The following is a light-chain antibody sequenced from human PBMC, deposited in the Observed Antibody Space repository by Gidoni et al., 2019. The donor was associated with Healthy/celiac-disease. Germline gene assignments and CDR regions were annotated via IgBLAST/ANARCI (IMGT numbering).Light chain of an antibody. CDR3: QKYNSYSTT. V-gene: IGKV1-5*03. CDR2: TAS. Sequence: DIQMTQSPSTLSASVGDRVTITCRASQSISSCLAWYKQKPGKAPKLLIYTASSLKSGFPSWLGGMGFGTDFLSTTRSRQPDVFATYYCQKYNSYSTTFGQGTKVEIK. CDR1: QSISSC. J-gene: IGKJ1*01.